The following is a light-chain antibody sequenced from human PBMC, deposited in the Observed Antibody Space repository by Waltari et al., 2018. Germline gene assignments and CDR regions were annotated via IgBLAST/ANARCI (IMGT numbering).Light chain of an antibody. J-gene: IGKJ4*01. CDR1: QSVSSK. CDR2: GGS. Sequence: PGEGATLSCKASQSVSSKSAWYGQKPGQPPRLLIYGGSTRATGIPARFSGSGSGTEFTLTISSLQSEDFAVYYCQQYNNWPLTFGGGTKVEIK. CDR3: QQYNNWPLT. V-gene: IGKV3D-15*01.